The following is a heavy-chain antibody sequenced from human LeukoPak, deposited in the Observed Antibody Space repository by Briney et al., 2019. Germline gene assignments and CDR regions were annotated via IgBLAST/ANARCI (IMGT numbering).Heavy chain of an antibody. D-gene: IGHD2-15*01. CDR1: GYSFISYW. Sequence: GGPPETSCKGSGYSFISYWCGWGRPMPGKGLGWLGVINPSGSDTRYSPSFQGQVTISADKSISTAYLQWSSLKASDTAMYYCARRGDYCSADNCYPWWFDPWGQGTLVTVSS. CDR3: ARRGDYCSADNCYPWWFDP. CDR2: INPSGSDT. V-gene: IGHV5-51*01. J-gene: IGHJ5*02.